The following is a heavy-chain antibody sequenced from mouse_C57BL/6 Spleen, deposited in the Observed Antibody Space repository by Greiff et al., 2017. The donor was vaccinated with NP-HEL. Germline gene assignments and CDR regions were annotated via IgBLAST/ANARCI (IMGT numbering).Heavy chain of an antibody. V-gene: IGHV1-50*01. D-gene: IGHD2-2*01. CDR2: IDPSDSYT. CDR3: ATPLWLRREGYYFDY. J-gene: IGHJ2*01. CDR1: GYTFTSYW. Sequence: QVQLQQPGAELVKPGASVKLSCKASGYTFTSYWMQWVKQRPGQGLEWIGEIDPSDSYTNYNQKFKGKATLTVDTSSSTAYMQLSSLTSEDSAVYYCATPLWLRREGYYFDYWGQGTTLTVSS.